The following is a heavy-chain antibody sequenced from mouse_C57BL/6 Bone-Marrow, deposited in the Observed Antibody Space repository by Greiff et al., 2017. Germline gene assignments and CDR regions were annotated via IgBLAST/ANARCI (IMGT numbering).Heavy chain of an antibody. J-gene: IGHJ2*01. CDR1: GYTFTSYW. V-gene: IGHV1-55*01. D-gene: IGHD1-1*01. CDR3: ARDTTVVSFDY. Sequence: VQLQQPGAELVKPGASVKMSCKASGYTFTSYWITWVKQRPGQGLEWIGDIYPGSGSTNYNEKFKSKATLTVDTSSSTAYVQLSSLTSEDAAVYYCARDTTVVSFDYWGQGTTLTVSS. CDR2: IYPGSGST.